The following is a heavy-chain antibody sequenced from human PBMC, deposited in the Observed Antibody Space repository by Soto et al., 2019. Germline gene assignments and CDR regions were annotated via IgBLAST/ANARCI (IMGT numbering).Heavy chain of an antibody. J-gene: IGHJ6*02. V-gene: IGHV3-30*09. CDR1: EFTFSSYA. D-gene: IGHD6-13*01. CDR2: ISYDGTNK. Sequence: QVQLVESGGGVVQPGRSLRLSCAASEFTFSSYAMHWVRQAPGKGLEWVAVISYDGTNKYYADSVKGRVAISRDSSKNTLYLQMDSLRAEDTAVYYCATDSMIYTSSWYYYYYYGIDVWGQGTTVTVSS. CDR3: ATDSMIYTSSWYYYYYYGIDV.